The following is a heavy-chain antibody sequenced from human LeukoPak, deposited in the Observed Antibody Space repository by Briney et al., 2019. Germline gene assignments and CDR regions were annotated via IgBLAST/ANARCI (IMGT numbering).Heavy chain of an antibody. CDR2: ISYDGSNK. V-gene: IGHV3-30*18. CDR3: AKDRCSNGIGCYYYYMDV. CDR1: GFTFSSYG. Sequence: GRSLRLSCAASGFTFSSYGMHWVRQAPGKGPEWVAVISYDGSNKYYADSVKGRFTISRDNSKNTLYLQMNSLRAEDTAVYYCAKDRCSNGIGCYYYYMDVWGKGTTVTISS. J-gene: IGHJ6*03. D-gene: IGHD2-8*01.